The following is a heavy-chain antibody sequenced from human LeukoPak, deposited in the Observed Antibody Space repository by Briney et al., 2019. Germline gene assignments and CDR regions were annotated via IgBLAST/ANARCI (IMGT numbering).Heavy chain of an antibody. Sequence: GGSLRLSCAASGFTFSINWMNWVRQAPGKGLEWVANIDQHGSEIYYVDSVKGRFTISRDNAKNSLYLQMNSLRAEDTAVCYCASGVYALDYWGQGTLVTVSS. CDR2: IDQHGSEI. V-gene: IGHV3-7*05. CDR1: GFTFSINW. CDR3: ASGVYALDY. J-gene: IGHJ4*02. D-gene: IGHD2-8*01.